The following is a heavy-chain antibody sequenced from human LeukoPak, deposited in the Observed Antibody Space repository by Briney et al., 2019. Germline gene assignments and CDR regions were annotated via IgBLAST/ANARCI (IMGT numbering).Heavy chain of an antibody. J-gene: IGHJ4*02. CDR1: GFTFSSYE. CDR3: AREPMGATYFDY. CDR2: ISSSGSTI. Sequence: GGSLRLSCAASGFTFSSYEMKWVRQAPGKGLEWVSYISSSGSTIYYADSVKGRFTISRDNAKNSLYLQMNSLRAEDTAVYYCAREPMGATYFDYWGQGTLVTVSS. V-gene: IGHV3-48*03. D-gene: IGHD1-26*01.